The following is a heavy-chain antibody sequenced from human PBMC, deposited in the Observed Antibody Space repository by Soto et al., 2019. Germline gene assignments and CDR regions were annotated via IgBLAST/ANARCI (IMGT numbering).Heavy chain of an antibody. D-gene: IGHD5-18*01. V-gene: IGHV4-31*03. J-gene: IGHJ4*02. CDR1: GGSISSGGYY. CDR3: ARGYRYGQY. CDR2: TYNSGST. Sequence: QVQLQESGPGLVKPSQTLSLTCTVSGGSISSGGYYWSWIRQHPGKGLEWIGHTYNSGSTYYNPSLTSRVTLSVDTYKNQCSPKLSAVTAAAPAVYSCARGYRYGQYWGQGTLVTVSS.